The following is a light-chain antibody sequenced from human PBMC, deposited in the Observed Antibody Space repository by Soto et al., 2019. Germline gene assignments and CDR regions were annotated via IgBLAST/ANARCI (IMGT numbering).Light chain of an antibody. V-gene: IGKV1-5*03. J-gene: IGKJ2*02. CDR2: KAS. Sequence: DIQMTQSPSTLSASVGDRVTITCRASQSVGSWLAWYQQKPGKAPKYLIYKASILESGVPSRFSGSGSWTEFTLPISSRQPDDFATYYCQQYDAYPWTFGQGTKLDFK. CDR3: QQYDAYPWT. CDR1: QSVGSW.